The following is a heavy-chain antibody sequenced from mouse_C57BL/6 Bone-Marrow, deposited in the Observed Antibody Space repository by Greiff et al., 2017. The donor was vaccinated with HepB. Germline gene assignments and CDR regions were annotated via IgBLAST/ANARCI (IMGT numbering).Heavy chain of an antibody. Sequence: QVQLKQPGAELVMPGASVKLSCKASGYTFTSYWMHWVKQRPGQGLEWIGEIDPSDSYTNYNQKFKGKSTLTVDKSSSTAYMQLSSLTSEDSAVYYCARFKDYGSSPDYWGQGTTLTVSS. CDR1: GYTFTSYW. J-gene: IGHJ2*01. CDR3: ARFKDYGSSPDY. CDR2: IDPSDSYT. D-gene: IGHD1-1*01. V-gene: IGHV1-69*01.